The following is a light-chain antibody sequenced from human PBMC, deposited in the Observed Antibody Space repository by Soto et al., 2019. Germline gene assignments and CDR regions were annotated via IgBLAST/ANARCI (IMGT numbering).Light chain of an antibody. CDR1: QSVGRY. Sequence: EIALTQSPATLSLSPGEGATLSCRASQSVGRYLAWYQQKVGQAPRLLIYDASKRATGIPARFSGSGSGTDFTLTISSLEPEDFALYYCQQRSSWPRTFGRGTKVEV. J-gene: IGKJ1*01. CDR2: DAS. CDR3: QQRSSWPRT. V-gene: IGKV3-11*01.